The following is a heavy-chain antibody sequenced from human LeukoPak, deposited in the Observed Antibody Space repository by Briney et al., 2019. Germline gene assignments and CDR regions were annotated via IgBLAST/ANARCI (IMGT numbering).Heavy chain of an antibody. CDR1: GGSISSYH. V-gene: IGHV4-59*08. CDR2: IYDSGTT. CDR3: ARYSAIAARYFDY. D-gene: IGHD6-6*01. Sequence: PSETLSLTCTVSGGSISSYHWSWIRQPPGKGLEWIGWIYDSGTTTYNPSLKSRLTISVDTSKNQFSLGLSSVTAADTAVYYCARYSAIAARYFDYWGQGTLVTVSS. J-gene: IGHJ4*02.